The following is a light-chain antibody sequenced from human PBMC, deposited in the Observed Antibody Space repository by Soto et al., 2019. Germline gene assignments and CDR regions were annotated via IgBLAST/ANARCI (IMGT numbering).Light chain of an antibody. CDR1: SSNIGSNT. CDR2: SNN. Sequence: QSVLTQPPSASGTPGQRVTISCSGSSSNIGSNTVNWYQHLPGTAPKLLIYSNNQRHSGVPDRFSGSKSGTSASLAISGLQSEDEADYYCAAWDDSLNGPGVVFGGGTQLTVL. V-gene: IGLV1-44*01. CDR3: AAWDDSLNGPGVV. J-gene: IGLJ2*01.